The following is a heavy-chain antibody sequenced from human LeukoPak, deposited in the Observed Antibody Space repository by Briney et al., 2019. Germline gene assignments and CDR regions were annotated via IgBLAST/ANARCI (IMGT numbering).Heavy chain of an antibody. D-gene: IGHD3-22*01. CDR1: GASISSYY. CDR2: IHYSGSS. J-gene: IGHJ4*02. CDR3: ARSGSSGYYY. Sequence: PSEALSLTCTVSGASISSYYWTWIRQPPGKGLEWIGYIHYSGSSNHNPSLKSRATISVDTSKNQISLKLSPVTAADTAVYYCARSGSSGYYYWGQGTLVTVSS. V-gene: IGHV4-59*01.